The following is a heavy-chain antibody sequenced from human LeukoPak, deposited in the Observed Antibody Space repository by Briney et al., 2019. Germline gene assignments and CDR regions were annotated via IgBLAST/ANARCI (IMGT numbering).Heavy chain of an antibody. Sequence: SVKVSCKASGGTFSSYAISWARQAPGQGLEWMGRIIPILGIANYAQKFQGRVTITADKSTSTAYMELSSLRSEDTAVYYCARGVDGGNSDWFDPWGQGTLVTVSS. J-gene: IGHJ5*02. V-gene: IGHV1-69*04. CDR3: ARGVDGGNSDWFDP. D-gene: IGHD4-23*01. CDR2: IIPILGIA. CDR1: GGTFSSYA.